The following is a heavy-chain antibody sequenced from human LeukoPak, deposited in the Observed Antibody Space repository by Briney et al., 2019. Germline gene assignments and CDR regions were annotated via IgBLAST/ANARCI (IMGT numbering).Heavy chain of an antibody. V-gene: IGHV3-30*04. CDR3: ARAEGYGGELDS. D-gene: IGHD4-23*01. CDR1: GFTFSTYA. Sequence: SLRLSCAASGFTFSTYAMHWVRQAPGKGLEWVAVIPYDGSNKYYADSVKGRFTISRENSKNRLYLQMNSLRAEDTAVYYCARAEGYGGELDSWGQGTLVTVSS. J-gene: IGHJ4*02. CDR2: IPYDGSNK.